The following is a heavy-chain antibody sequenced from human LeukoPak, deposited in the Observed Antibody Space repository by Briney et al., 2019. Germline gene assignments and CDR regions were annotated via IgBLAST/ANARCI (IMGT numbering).Heavy chain of an antibody. J-gene: IGHJ6*02. D-gene: IGHD5-18*01. Sequence: SVEVSCKASGGTFSSYAISWVRQAPGQGLEWMGGIIPIFGTANYAQKFQGRVTITADESTSTAYMELSSLRSEDTAVYYCARNFGYSYGLGYYYGMDVWGQGTTVTVSS. V-gene: IGHV1-69*13. CDR2: IIPIFGTA. CDR3: ARNFGYSYGLGYYYGMDV. CDR1: GGTFSSYA.